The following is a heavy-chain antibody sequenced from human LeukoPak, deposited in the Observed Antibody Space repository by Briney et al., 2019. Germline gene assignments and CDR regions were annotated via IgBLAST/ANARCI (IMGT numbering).Heavy chain of an antibody. Sequence: PSGTLSLTCAVSGDSISSSNWWSWVRQPPGKGLEWIGEIYHSGSTNYNPSLKSRVTISVDKSKNQFSVKLGSVTAADTAVYYCASSGWKTGYFDYWGQGALVIVSS. D-gene: IGHD6-19*01. CDR3: ASSGWKTGYFDY. CDR1: GDSISSSNW. J-gene: IGHJ4*02. CDR2: IYHSGST. V-gene: IGHV4-4*02.